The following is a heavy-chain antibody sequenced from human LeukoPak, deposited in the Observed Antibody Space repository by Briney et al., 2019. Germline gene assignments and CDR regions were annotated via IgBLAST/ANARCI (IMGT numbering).Heavy chain of an antibody. Sequence: GGSLRLSCAASGFTFSTYRMSWVRQAPGKGLEWVAHIKQEGSEKNYVDSAKGRFTISRDNAKNSLYLQMSSLRAEDKAVYYCTRVEETATTAAIIRKYSYYYYYMDVWGKGNTVTVSS. CDR3: TRVEETATTAAIIRKYSYYYYYMDV. CDR1: GFTFSTYR. D-gene: IGHD4-11*01. V-gene: IGHV3-7*01. J-gene: IGHJ6*03. CDR2: IKQEGSEK.